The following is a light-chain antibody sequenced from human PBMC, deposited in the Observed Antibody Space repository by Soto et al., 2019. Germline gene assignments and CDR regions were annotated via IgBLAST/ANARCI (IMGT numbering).Light chain of an antibody. CDR2: GAS. J-gene: IGKJ1*01. V-gene: IGKV3-20*01. CDR3: QQYGSSLTWT. Sequence: EIVLTQSPVTLSLSPGERATLSCRASQSVSSSYLAWFQQKPGQAPRLLIYGASSRATGIPDRFSGSGSGTDFTLTISRLEPEDFAVYYCQQYGSSLTWTFGHGTKVDIK. CDR1: QSVSSSY.